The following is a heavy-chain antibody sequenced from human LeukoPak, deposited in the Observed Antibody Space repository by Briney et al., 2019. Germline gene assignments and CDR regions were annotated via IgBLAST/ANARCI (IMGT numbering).Heavy chain of an antibody. CDR2: IYYSGST. V-gene: IGHV4-59*01. Sequence: SETLSLTCTVSGGSISSYYWTWIRQPPGKGLEWIGYIYYSGSTNYNPSLKSRVTISVDTSKNQFSLKLSSVTAADTAVYYCARGTNSYGPFNYWGQGTLVTVSS. D-gene: IGHD5-18*01. CDR1: GGSISSYY. CDR3: ARGTNSYGPFNY. J-gene: IGHJ4*02.